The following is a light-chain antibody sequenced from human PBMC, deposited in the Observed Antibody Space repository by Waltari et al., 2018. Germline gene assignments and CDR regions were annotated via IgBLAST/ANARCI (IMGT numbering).Light chain of an antibody. Sequence: QSALTQPASVSGSLGQSLTISCTGTHSHIGAYDYVYWYQQHPGKAPKLILFDVSHRPSGISNRFSGSKSGDTASLTISGLQPEDEADYYCSSYSYITTLQIFGTGTRLTV. V-gene: IGLV2-14*01. CDR2: DVS. CDR3: SSYSYITTLQI. CDR1: HSHIGAYDY. J-gene: IGLJ1*01.